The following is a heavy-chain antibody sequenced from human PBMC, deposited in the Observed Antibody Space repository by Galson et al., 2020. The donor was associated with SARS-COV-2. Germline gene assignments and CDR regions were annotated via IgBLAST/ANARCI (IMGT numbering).Heavy chain of an antibody. D-gene: IGHD3-16*02. CDR3: AIGPMITFGGVIARGGYYYMDV. CDR2: FDPEDGET. Sequence: GESLKISCKVSGYTLTELSMHWVRQAPGKGLEWMGGFDPEDGETIYAQKFQGRVTMTEDTSTDTAYMELSSLRSEDTAVYYCAIGPMITFGGVIARGGYYYMDVWGKGTTVTVSS. CDR1: GYTLTELS. V-gene: IGHV1-24*01. J-gene: IGHJ6*03.